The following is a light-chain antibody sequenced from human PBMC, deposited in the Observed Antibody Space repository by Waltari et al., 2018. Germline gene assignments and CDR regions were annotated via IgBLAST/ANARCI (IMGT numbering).Light chain of an antibody. CDR3: SAWDSSLSAWV. CDR1: SNNVGNQG. V-gene: IGLV10-54*04. Sequence: QAGLTQPPSVSKDLRQTATLTCTGNSNNVGNQGAAWLQQHQGHPPKLLSYRNNNRPSGISEGFSASTSGNTASLTISGLQPEDEADYYCSAWDSSLSAWVFGGGTKLTVL. J-gene: IGLJ3*02. CDR2: RNN.